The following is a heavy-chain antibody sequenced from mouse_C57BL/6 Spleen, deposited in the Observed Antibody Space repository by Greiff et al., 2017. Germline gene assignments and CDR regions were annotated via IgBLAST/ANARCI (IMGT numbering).Heavy chain of an antibody. CDR1: GYTFTSYG. CDR3: ARGGICDYEGYFDV. D-gene: IGHD2-4*01. CDR2: IYPRSGNT. V-gene: IGHV1-81*01. J-gene: IGHJ1*03. Sequence: QVQLQQSGAELARPGASVKLSCKASGYTFTSYGISWVKQRTGQGLEWIGEIYPRSGNTYYNEKFKGKATLTADKSSSTAYMELRSLTSEDSAVYFCARGGICDYEGYFDVWGTGTTVTVSS.